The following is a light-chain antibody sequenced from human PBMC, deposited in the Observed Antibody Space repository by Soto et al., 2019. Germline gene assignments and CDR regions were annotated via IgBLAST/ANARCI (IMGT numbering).Light chain of an antibody. Sequence: EIVMTQSPATLSVSPGERATLSCRASQSVSSNLAWYQQKPGQAPRLLIYGVSTRATGIPARFSGSGSGTEFTLTINSLQSEDFAVYFCQQYNNWPLTFGGGTKVEIK. V-gene: IGKV3-15*01. CDR2: GVS. J-gene: IGKJ4*01. CDR1: QSVSSN. CDR3: QQYNNWPLT.